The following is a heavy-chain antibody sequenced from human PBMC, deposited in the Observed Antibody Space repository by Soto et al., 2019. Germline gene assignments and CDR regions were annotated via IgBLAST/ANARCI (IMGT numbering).Heavy chain of an antibody. Sequence: LETLSLTCAVSGYSISIGYYWGWIRQPPGEGLEWIGSIYHSGSTYYNPSLKSRVTISVDTSKNQFSLKLSSVTAADTAVYYCARGSTYNWFDPWGQGTLVTVSS. J-gene: IGHJ5*02. CDR2: IYHSGST. CDR1: GYSISIGYY. V-gene: IGHV4-38-2*01. D-gene: IGHD6-6*01. CDR3: ARGSTYNWFDP.